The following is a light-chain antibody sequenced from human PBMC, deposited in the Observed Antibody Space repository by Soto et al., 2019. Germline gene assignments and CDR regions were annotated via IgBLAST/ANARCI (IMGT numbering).Light chain of an antibody. J-gene: IGLJ1*01. Sequence: QSVLTQPASVSGSPGQSITISCTGTSSDVGGYNYVSWYQQHPGKAPKLMIYEVSKRPSGVSNRFSGSKSGNTASLTISGLQAEDEADYYCSSYTSSSTLGVFGTGTKVTV. CDR2: EVS. CDR1: SSDVGGYNY. CDR3: SSYTSSSTLGV. V-gene: IGLV2-14*01.